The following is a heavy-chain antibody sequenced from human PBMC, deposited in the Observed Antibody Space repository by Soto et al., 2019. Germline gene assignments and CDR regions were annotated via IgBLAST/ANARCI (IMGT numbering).Heavy chain of an antibody. J-gene: IGHJ6*02. CDR1: GFTFSTYW. CDR3: TRDGYPFALDV. V-gene: IGHV3-7*03. D-gene: IGHD5-12*01. CDR2: IKTDESEK. Sequence: EVQLVESGGGLVQPGGSLRLSCAASGFTFSTYWMSWVRPAPGKGLEWVANIKTDESEKYYVDSVRGRLTTSTDNARNFFYLQMNSLTGDNTAVYYCTRDGYPFALDVWGLGTSVTVSS.